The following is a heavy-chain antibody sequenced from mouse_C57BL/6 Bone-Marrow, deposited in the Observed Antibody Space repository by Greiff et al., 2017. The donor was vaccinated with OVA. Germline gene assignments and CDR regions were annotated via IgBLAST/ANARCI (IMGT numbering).Heavy chain of an antibody. J-gene: IGHJ2*01. D-gene: IGHD2-1*01. CDR2: IDPENGDT. Sequence: EVQLQQSGAELVRPGASVKLSCTASGFNIKDDYMHWVKQRPEQGLEWLGWIDPENGDTEYASKFQGKATITADTSSNTAYLQLSSLTSEDTAVYYFTSYGNFDYWGQGTTLTVSS. V-gene: IGHV14-4*01. CDR1: GFNIKDDY. CDR3: TSYGNFDY.